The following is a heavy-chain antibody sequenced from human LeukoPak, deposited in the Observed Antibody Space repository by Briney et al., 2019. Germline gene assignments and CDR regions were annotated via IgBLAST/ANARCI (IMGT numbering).Heavy chain of an antibody. V-gene: IGHV1-8*01. CDR2: MNPNSGNT. Sequence: ASVKVSCKASGYTFTSYDINWLRQATGQGLEWMGWMNPNSGNTGYAQKFQGRGTMTRNTSISTAYMELSSLRSEDTAVYYCARAGVERFLEWLSTYYYGMDVWGQGTTVTVSS. CDR1: GYTFTSYD. CDR3: ARAGVERFLEWLSTYYYGMDV. J-gene: IGHJ6*02. D-gene: IGHD3-3*01.